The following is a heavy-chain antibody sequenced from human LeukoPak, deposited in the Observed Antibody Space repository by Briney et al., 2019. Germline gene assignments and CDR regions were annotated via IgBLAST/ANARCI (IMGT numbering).Heavy chain of an antibody. CDR3: ARHNHFDPYFFDY. CDR2: INHSGST. J-gene: IGHJ4*02. V-gene: IGHV4-34*01. CDR1: GGSFSGYY. Sequence: SETLSLTCAVYGGSFSGYYWSWIRQPPGKGLEWIGEINHSGSTNYNPSLKSRVTISVDTSKNHFSLRLSSVTAADTAVYYCARHNHFDPYFFDYWGQGTLVTVSS. D-gene: IGHD3-9*01.